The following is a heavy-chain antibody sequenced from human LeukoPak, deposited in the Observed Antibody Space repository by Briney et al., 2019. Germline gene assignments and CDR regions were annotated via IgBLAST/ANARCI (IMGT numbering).Heavy chain of an antibody. D-gene: IGHD6-13*01. Sequence: GASVKFSCKASGYTFTSYGISWVRQAPGQGLEWMGWISAYNGNTNYAQKLQGRVTMTTDTSTSTAYMELRSLRSDDTAVYYCARVGYSSSWYNAFDIWGQGTMVTVSS. CDR3: ARVGYSSSWYNAFDI. CDR2: ISAYNGNT. V-gene: IGHV1-18*01. CDR1: GYTFTSYG. J-gene: IGHJ3*02.